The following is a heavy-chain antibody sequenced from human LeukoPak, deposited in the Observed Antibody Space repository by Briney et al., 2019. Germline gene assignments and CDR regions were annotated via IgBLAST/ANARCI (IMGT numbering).Heavy chain of an antibody. V-gene: IGHV3-30*18. J-gene: IGHJ4*02. Sequence: PGGALRLSRAASVFTLSKYGMHWGREAPARGLEGGAVISYDGSMKYYADSVKGRFTISRDNSKTTLFLQMNSLRAEDTAVYYCAKGRSGEFSHFDYWGQGTLVTVSS. CDR1: VFTLSKYG. CDR2: ISYDGSMK. CDR3: AKGRSGEFSHFDY. D-gene: IGHD7-27*01.